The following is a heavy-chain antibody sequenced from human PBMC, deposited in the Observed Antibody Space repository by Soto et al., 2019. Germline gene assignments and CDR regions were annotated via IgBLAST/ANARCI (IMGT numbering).Heavy chain of an antibody. CDR3: ARTRITMVRGVKGWFDP. CDR1: GFTFSSYS. J-gene: IGHJ5*02. D-gene: IGHD3-10*01. CDR2: ISSSSSTI. V-gene: IGHV3-48*01. Sequence: GGSLRLSCAASGFTFSSYSMNWVRQAPGKGLECVSYISSSSSTIYYADSVKGRFTISRDNAKNSLYLQMNSLRAEDTAVYYCARTRITMVRGVKGWFDPWGQGTLVTVSS.